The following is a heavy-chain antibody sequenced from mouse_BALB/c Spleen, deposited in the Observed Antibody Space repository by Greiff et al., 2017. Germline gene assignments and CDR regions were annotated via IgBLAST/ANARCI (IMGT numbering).Heavy chain of an antibody. V-gene: IGHV1-54*01. CDR1: GYAFTNYL. CDR2: INPGSGGT. J-gene: IGHJ2*01. CDR3: ARDYYYGSRSLDY. Sequence: QVQLKQSGAELVRPGTSVKVSCKASGYAFTNYLIEWVKQRPGQGLEWIGVINPGSGGTNYNEKFKGKATLTADKSSSTAYMQLSSLTSDDSAVYFCARDYYYGSRSLDYWGQGTTLTVSS. D-gene: IGHD1-1*01.